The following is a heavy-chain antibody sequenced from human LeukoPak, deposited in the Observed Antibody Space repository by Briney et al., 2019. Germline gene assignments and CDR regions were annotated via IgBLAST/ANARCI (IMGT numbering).Heavy chain of an antibody. CDR1: GNSISSYY. CDR2: ISTSGST. CDR3: ARGLGYSYGYSYYFDY. Sequence: SETLSLTCIVSGNSISSYYWSWIRQPAGKGLEWIGRISTSGSTKFNPSLRGRVTMSVDTSKNQISLRLRSVTAADTAVYYCARGLGYSYGYSYYFDYWGQGTLVTVSS. J-gene: IGHJ4*02. D-gene: IGHD5-18*01. V-gene: IGHV4-4*07.